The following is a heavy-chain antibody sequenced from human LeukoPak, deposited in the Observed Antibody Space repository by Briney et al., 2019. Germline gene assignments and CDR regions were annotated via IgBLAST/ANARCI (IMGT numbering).Heavy chain of an antibody. V-gene: IGHV4-34*01. CDR1: GGSFSGYY. CDR2: INHSGST. D-gene: IGHD2-2*01. Sequence: SETLSLTCAVYGGSFSGYYWSWIRQPPGKGLEWIGEINHSGSTNYNPSLKSRVTISVDTSKNQFSLKLSSVAAADTAVYYCARVYCSSTSCLYYFDCWGQGTLVTVSS. CDR3: ARVYCSSTSCLYYFDC. J-gene: IGHJ4*02.